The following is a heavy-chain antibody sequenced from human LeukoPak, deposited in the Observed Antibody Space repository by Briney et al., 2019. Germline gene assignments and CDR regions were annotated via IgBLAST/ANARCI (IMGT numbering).Heavy chain of an antibody. CDR1: GGSFSSSSYY. J-gene: IGHJ4*02. D-gene: IGHD4-17*01. V-gene: IGHV4-39*01. Sequence: SETLSLTCTASGGSFSSSSYYWGWIRQPPGKGLEWIGSIYSSGSTYYNPSLKSRVAISVDTSKNQFSLKLSSVTAADTAVYYCARLIYGDYLDYWGQGTLITVSS. CDR2: IYSSGST. CDR3: ARLIYGDYLDY.